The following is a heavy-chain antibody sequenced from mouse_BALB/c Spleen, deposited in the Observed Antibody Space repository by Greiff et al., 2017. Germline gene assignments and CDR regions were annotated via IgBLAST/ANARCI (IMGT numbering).Heavy chain of an antibody. Sequence: EVQLVESGPGLVKPSQSLSLTCTVTGYSITSDYAWNWIRQFPGNKLEWMGYISYSGSTSYNPSLKSRISITRDTSKNQFFLQLNSVTTEDTATYYCASIYYYGSSYVDYAMDYWGQGTSVTVSS. CDR3: ASIYYYGSSYVDYAMDY. CDR2: ISYSGST. J-gene: IGHJ4*01. CDR1: GYSITSDYA. V-gene: IGHV3-2*02. D-gene: IGHD1-1*01.